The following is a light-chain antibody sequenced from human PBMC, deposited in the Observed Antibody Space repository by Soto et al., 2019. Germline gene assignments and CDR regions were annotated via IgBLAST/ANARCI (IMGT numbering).Light chain of an antibody. V-gene: IGLV2-14*01. CDR2: DVS. J-gene: IGLJ1*01. CDR1: STDVGAYNY. CDR3: SSYTSTSTPHV. Sequence: QSALTQPASVSGSPGQSITISCTGTSTDVGAYNYVSWYQQYPGKAPKLMLYDVSNRPSGVSDRFSGSKSGNMASLTISGLQAEDEADYYCSSYTSTSTPHVFGTGTKLTVL.